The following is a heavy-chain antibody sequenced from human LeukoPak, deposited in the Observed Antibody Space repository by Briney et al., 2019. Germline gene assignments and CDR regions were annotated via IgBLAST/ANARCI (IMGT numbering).Heavy chain of an antibody. CDR2: INTNTGNP. CDR3: ARDLRGDAFDI. CDR1: GYMFTSYA. V-gene: IGHV7-4-1*02. D-gene: IGHD5/OR15-5a*01. J-gene: IGHJ3*02. Sequence: ASVTVSFTASGYMFTSYAVNWVRQAPGQGLELMGWINTNTGNPTYAQGFTGRFVFSLDTSVSTAYLQISSLKAEDTAVYYCARDLRGDAFDIWGQGTMVTVSS.